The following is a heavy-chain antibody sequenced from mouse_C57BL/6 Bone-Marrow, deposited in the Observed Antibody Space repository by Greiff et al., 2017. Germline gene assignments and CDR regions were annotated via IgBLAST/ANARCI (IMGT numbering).Heavy chain of an antibody. D-gene: IGHD2-3*01. V-gene: IGHV5-4*01. CDR1: GFTFSSYA. Sequence: EVQLVESGGGLVKPGGSLKLSCAASGFTFSSYAMSWVRQTPEKRQEWVATISDGGSYTYYPDNVKGRFTNSRDNAKNNMYLQMSHLKSENTAMYYWARQAFYDGYYLVDYWGQGTTLTASS. CDR3: ARQAFYDGYYLVDY. CDR2: ISDGGSYT. J-gene: IGHJ2*01.